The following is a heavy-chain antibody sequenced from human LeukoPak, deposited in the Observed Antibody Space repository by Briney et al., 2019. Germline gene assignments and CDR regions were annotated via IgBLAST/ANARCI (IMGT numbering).Heavy chain of an antibody. CDR1: RFTFSSDT. V-gene: IGHV3-30-3*01. CDR2: ISYDGSNK. Sequence: PGGSLRLSSAAPRFTFSSDTMDGVRQAPVKGLEWVALISYDGSNKYYADSLKSRFTISRDNSKNTLYLQMNSLRAEDTVVYYSARAGGRYWAVFDYWGQGSLVTVSS. D-gene: IGHD1-26*01. CDR3: ARAGGRYWAVFDY. J-gene: IGHJ4*02.